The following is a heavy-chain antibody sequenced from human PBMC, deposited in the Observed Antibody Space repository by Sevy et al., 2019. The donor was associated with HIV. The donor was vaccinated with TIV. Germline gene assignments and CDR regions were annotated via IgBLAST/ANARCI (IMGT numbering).Heavy chain of an antibody. Sequence: GGSLRLSCAAAGFNFNNYAMTWVRQAPGKGLEWVSGISFSGSKTYYAESVKGRFSISRDPSKNTLNLQMNNVRVEDRAVYFCAKTPFMDFWNDYYSFYFDFWGQGTLVTVSS. CDR3: AKTPFMDFWNDYYSFYFDF. CDR1: GFNFNNYA. J-gene: IGHJ4*02. D-gene: IGHD3-3*01. CDR2: ISFSGSKT. V-gene: IGHV3-23*01.